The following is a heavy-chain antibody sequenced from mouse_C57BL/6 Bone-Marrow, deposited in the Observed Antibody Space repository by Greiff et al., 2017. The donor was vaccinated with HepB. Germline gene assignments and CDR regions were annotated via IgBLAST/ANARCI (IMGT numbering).Heavy chain of an antibody. J-gene: IGHJ4*01. CDR1: GFTFSSYG. D-gene: IGHD6-5*01. CDR3: ALPYDYAMDY. CDR2: ISSGGSYT. Sequence: EVKLVESGGDLVKPGGSLKLSCAASGFTFSSYGMSWVRQTPDKRLEWVATISSGGSYTYYPDSVKGRFTISRDNAKNTLYLQMSSLKSEDTAMFYCALPYDYAMDYWGQGTGVTVSS. V-gene: IGHV5-6*01.